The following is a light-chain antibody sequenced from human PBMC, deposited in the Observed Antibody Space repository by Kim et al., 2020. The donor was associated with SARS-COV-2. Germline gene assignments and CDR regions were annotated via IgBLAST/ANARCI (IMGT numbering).Light chain of an antibody. J-gene: IGLJ1*01. CDR3: CSYTGTGTYV. CDR2: DVS. CDR1: SSDVGGYNS. V-gene: IGLV2-11*01. Sequence: QSALTQPRSVSGSPGQSVTISRTGTSSDVGGYNSVSWYQQHPGKAPKLMIFDVSERPSGVPDRFSGSKSGYTASLTVSGLQAEDEADYYCCSYTGTGTYVFGSGTKVTVL.